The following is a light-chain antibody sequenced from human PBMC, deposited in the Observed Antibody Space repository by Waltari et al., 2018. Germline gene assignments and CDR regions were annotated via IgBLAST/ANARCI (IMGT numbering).Light chain of an antibody. CDR2: VNSDGSH. Sequence: QLVLPQSPSASASPGPSVTLTCPLPSALTTTVITSHHQQPEKGPRYLMKVNSDGSHSKGDKIPDRFSGSSSGAEHYLTISGLQSEDEADYYCQTGGHGTWVFGGGTKLTVL. V-gene: IGLV4-69*01. CDR1: SALTTTV. J-gene: IGLJ3*02. CDR3: QTGGHGTWV.